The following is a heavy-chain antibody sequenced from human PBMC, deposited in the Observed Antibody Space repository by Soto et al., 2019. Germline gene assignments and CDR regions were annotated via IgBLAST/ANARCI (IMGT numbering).Heavy chain of an antibody. Sequence: GGSLRLSCAASGFTFTSYAMSWVRQAPGRGPEWVSTVTTGDTTYYADSVKGRFTISRDNSMDTLYLQMNSLRAEDTAVYYCAKLLRDGLRTFDYWGQGTLVTVSS. CDR3: AKLLRDGLRTFDY. J-gene: IGHJ4*02. V-gene: IGHV3-23*01. D-gene: IGHD2-21*02. CDR1: GFTFTSYA. CDR2: VTTGDTT.